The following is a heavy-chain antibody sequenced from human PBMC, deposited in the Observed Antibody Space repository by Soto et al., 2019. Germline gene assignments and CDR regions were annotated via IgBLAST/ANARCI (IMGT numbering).Heavy chain of an antibody. CDR3: ARDKITGLFDY. CDR2: IYYTGTT. Sequence: PSETLSLTCTVSGGSISSYYWRWIRQPPGKGLEWIGYIYYTGTTNYNPSLKSRVTISVDTSKNQFSLKLSSVTTADTAVYYCARDKITGLFDYWGQGTLVSDPS. V-gene: IGHV4-59*01. CDR1: GGSISSYY. D-gene: IGHD2-8*02. J-gene: IGHJ4*02.